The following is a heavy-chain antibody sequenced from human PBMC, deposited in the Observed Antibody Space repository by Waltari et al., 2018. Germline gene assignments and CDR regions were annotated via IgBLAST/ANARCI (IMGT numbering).Heavy chain of an antibody. D-gene: IGHD3-16*02. CDR1: GFSFMGFA. J-gene: IGHJ4*02. CDR2: ISGSGATP. V-gene: IGHV3-23*01. Sequence: EVQLLESAGGLVQPGEALRLSFAAPGFSFMGFALTWVRQAPGEGLECVASISGSGATPFYADAVKGRFTIVRDNSRDTVYLQMNSLRVDDSAVYYCAKGSRGYTNYFFDSWGQGTLVSVSS. CDR3: AKGSRGYTNYFFDS.